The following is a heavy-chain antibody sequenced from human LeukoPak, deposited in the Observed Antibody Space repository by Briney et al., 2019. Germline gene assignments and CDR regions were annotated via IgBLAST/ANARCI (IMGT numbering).Heavy chain of an antibody. J-gene: IGHJ4*02. Sequence: GASVKVSCKASGYTFTSYGISWVRQAPGQGLEWMGWISAYNGNTNYAQKLQGRVTMTTDTSTSTAYMELRSLRSDDTAVYYCARDPRPDYYGPGSYYQTDYWGQGTLVTVSS. CDR3: ARDPRPDYYGPGSYYQTDY. D-gene: IGHD3-10*01. V-gene: IGHV1-18*01. CDR1: GYTFTSYG. CDR2: ISAYNGNT.